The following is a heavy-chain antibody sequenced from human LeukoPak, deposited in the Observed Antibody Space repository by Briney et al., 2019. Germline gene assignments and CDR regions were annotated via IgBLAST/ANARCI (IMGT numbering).Heavy chain of an antibody. D-gene: IGHD5-12*01. CDR1: GGSISSSSYY. V-gene: IGHV4-39*07. CDR2: INHSGST. Sequence: SETLSLTCTVSGGSISSSSYYWGWIRQPPGKGLEWIGEINHSGSTNYNPSLKSRVTISVDTSKNQFSLKLSSVTAADTAVYYCARVRGGYGDYWGQGTLVTVSS. CDR3: ARVRGGYGDY. J-gene: IGHJ4*02.